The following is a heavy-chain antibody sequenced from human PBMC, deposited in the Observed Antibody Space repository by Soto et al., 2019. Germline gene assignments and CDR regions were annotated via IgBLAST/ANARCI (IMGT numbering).Heavy chain of an antibody. CDR3: AKATATSGGAFEI. CDR2: ILVGGST. J-gene: IGHJ3*02. D-gene: IGHD1-1*01. V-gene: IGHV3-23*01. Sequence: RGSLRLSCAVSGFICSSYDMSWVRRAPGKGLEWVSTILVGGSTHYEDAVKGRLTISRDTSKNTVYLQMNSLTAGDTAVYYCAKATATSGGAFEIYGQGTMVTVSS. CDR1: GFICSSYD.